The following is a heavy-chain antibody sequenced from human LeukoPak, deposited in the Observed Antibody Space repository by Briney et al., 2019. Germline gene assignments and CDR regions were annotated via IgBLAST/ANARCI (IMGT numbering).Heavy chain of an antibody. Sequence: SPQTLSLTCAVSGGSISSGGYSWSWIRQPPGKGLEWIGYIYHRGSTYYNPSLKSRVTISVDRSKNQFSLKLSSVTAADTAVYYCARVGVGAYNWFDPWGQGTLVTVSS. CDR3: ARVGVGAYNWFDP. V-gene: IGHV4-30-2*01. D-gene: IGHD1-26*01. CDR2: IYHRGST. J-gene: IGHJ5*02. CDR1: GGSISSGGYS.